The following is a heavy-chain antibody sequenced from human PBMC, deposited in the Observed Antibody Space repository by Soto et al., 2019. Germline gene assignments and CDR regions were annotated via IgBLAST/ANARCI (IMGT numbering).Heavy chain of an antibody. D-gene: IGHD3-10*01. J-gene: IGHJ6*02. V-gene: IGHV1-24*01. CDR2: FDPEHGET. Sequence: ASVKVSCKVSGYTLTELSMHWVRQAPGKGLEWMGGFDPEHGETNYAQKPQGRGTMTEDTSTDTAYMELSSLISEDTAVYYCSADRRFGELRADYYYYYGMDVWGQGTTVTVSS. CDR3: SADRRFGELRADYYYYYGMDV. CDR1: GYTLTELS.